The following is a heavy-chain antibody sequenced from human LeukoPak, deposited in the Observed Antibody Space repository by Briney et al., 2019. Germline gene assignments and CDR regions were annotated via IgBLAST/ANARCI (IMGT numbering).Heavy chain of an antibody. CDR2: IYHSGST. J-gene: IGHJ6*03. CDR1: GGSISSSNW. V-gene: IGHV4-4*02. CDR3: ARVFDSGSQAYFYYMDV. D-gene: IGHD3-10*01. Sequence: PSETLSLACAVSGGSISSSNWWSWVRQPPGKGLEWIGEIYHSGSTNYNPSLKSRVTMSVDTSKNQFSLKVCSVPAADTAVYYCARVFDSGSQAYFYYMDVWGKGTTVTIFS.